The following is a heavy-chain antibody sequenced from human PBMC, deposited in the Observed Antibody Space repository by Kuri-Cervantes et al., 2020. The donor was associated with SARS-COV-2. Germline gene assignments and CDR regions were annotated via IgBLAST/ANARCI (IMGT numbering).Heavy chain of an antibody. J-gene: IGHJ4*02. CDR2: MNPNSGGT. CDR3: ARGNGDWGLDY. CDR1: GYTFTSYD. V-gene: IGHV1-2*02. D-gene: IGHD7-27*01. Sequence: ASVKVSCKASGYTFTSYDINWVRQATGQGLEWMGWMNPNSGGTNYAQKFQGRVTMTRDTSISTAYTELSRLRSDDTAVYYCARGNGDWGLDYWGQGTLVTVSS.